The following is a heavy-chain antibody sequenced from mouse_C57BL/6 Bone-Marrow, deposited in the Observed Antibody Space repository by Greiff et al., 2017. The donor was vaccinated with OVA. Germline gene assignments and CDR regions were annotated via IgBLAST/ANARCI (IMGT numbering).Heavy chain of an antibody. CDR3: ARNRGLWLRRWFAY. J-gene: IGHJ3*01. D-gene: IGHD2-2*01. CDR1: GFSLTSYG. CDR2: IWSGGST. Sequence: VQVVESGPGLVQPSQSLSITCTVSGFSLTSYGVHWVRQSPGKGLEWLGVIWSGGSTDYNAAFISRLSISKDNSKSQVFFKMNSLQADDTAIYYCARNRGLWLRRWFAYWGQGTLVTVSA. V-gene: IGHV2-2*01.